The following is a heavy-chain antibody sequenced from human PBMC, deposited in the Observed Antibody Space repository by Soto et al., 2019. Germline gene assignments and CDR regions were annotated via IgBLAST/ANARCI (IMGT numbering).Heavy chain of an antibody. CDR1: GFTFSSYW. CDR2: INSDGSST. CDR3: ARGARLYYDSSGYYDAFDI. J-gene: IGHJ3*02. V-gene: IGHV3-74*01. Sequence: EVQLVESGGGVVQPGGSLRLSCAASGFTFSSYWMHWGSQAPGKGLVWVSRINSDGSSTSYADSVKGRFTISRDNAKNTLYLQMNSLRAEDTAVYYCARGARLYYDSSGYYDAFDIWGQGTMVTVSS. D-gene: IGHD3-22*01.